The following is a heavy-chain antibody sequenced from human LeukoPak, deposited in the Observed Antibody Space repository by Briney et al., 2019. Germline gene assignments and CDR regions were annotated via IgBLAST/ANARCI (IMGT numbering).Heavy chain of an antibody. CDR3: ARGFEASPNWLDP. CDR2: IKQDGSEQ. CDR1: GFTFSSYQ. J-gene: IGHJ5*02. Sequence: GSLRLSCAASGFTFSSYQMNWVRQAPGKGLEWVANIKQDGSEQYYVDSVKGRFTISRDNAKNSLYLQMNSLRVDDTTVYYCARGFEASPNWLDPWGQGTLVTVSS. V-gene: IGHV3-7*01.